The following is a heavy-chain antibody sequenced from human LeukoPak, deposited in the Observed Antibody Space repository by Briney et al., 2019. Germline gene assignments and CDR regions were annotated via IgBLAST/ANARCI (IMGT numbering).Heavy chain of an antibody. CDR2: IYYSGST. V-gene: IGHV4-39*07. CDR1: GGSISSSSYY. Sequence: PSETLSLTCTVSGGSISSSSYYWGWIRQPPGKRLEWIGSIYYSGSTYYNPSLKSRVTISVDTSKNQFSLKLSSVTAADTAVYYCAREGEPGLDYWGQGTLVTVSS. D-gene: IGHD3-16*01. CDR3: AREGEPGLDY. J-gene: IGHJ4*02.